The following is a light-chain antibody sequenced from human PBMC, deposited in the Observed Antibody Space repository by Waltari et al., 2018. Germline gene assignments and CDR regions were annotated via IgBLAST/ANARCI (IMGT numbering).Light chain of an antibody. CDR2: GAS. Sequence: DIVLTQSPGTLSLSPGERATLSCRASQSVSRSYLAWYQQKPGQAPRLLIYGASSRTTGIPDRVSGSGSGTDFTLTISRLEPEDFAVYYCQQYGSSQFTFGPGTKVDIK. CDR3: QQYGSSQFT. J-gene: IGKJ3*01. CDR1: QSVSRSY. V-gene: IGKV3-20*01.